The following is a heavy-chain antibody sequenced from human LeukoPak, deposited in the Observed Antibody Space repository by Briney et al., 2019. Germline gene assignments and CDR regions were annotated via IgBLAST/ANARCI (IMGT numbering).Heavy chain of an antibody. CDR2: INAGNGNT. Sequence: ASVKVSCKASGHTFTSYAMHWVRQAPGQRLEWMGWINAGNGNTKYSQKFQGRVTITRDTSASTAHMELSSLRSEDTAVYYCARDLAAAGYYYYYYGMDVWGQGTTVTVSS. CDR1: GHTFTSYA. J-gene: IGHJ6*02. CDR3: ARDLAAAGYYYYYYGMDV. D-gene: IGHD6-13*01. V-gene: IGHV1-3*01.